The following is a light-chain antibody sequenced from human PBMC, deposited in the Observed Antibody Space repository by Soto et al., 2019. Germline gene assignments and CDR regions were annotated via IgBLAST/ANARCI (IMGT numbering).Light chain of an antibody. CDR3: QSYDRSLSGHVV. CDR1: SSNIGAGYD. Sequence: SVLTQPPSVSGAPGQRVTISCTGSSSNIGAGYDVHWYQQLPGTAPKLLIYGSSYRPSGVPDRFSGSKSGTSASLAITGLQAEDEADYYCQSYDRSLSGHVVFGGGTQLTVL. CDR2: GSS. J-gene: IGLJ2*01. V-gene: IGLV1-40*01.